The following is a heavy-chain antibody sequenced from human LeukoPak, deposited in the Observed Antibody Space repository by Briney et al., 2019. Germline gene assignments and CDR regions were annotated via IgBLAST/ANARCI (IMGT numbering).Heavy chain of an antibody. D-gene: IGHD3-22*01. CDR1: GGSISSYY. V-gene: IGHV4-59*12. J-gene: IGHJ4*02. CDR2: IYYSGST. CDR3: ARDAYYYDSSGYSLDY. Sequence: PSETLSLTCTVSGGSISSYYWSWIRRPPGKGLEWIGYIYYSGSTNYNPSLKSRVTMSVDTSKNQFSLKLSSVTAADTAVYYCARDAYYYDSSGYSLDYWGQGTLVTVSS.